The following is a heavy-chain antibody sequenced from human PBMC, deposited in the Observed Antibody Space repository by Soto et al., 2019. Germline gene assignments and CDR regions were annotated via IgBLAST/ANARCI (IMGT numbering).Heavy chain of an antibody. CDR2: IIPIFGTA. V-gene: IGHV1-69*06. J-gene: IGHJ4*02. CDR1: GGTFSSHG. D-gene: IGHD2-21*02. CDR3: ASDFGGNSGPVF. Sequence: ASVKVSCKASGGTFSSHGINWVRQAPGHGLEWMGEIIPIFGTAYNAQRFQGRVTITADKSTNTAYMELSSLRSEDTAVYYWASDFGGNSGPVFWGQGTQVTVSS.